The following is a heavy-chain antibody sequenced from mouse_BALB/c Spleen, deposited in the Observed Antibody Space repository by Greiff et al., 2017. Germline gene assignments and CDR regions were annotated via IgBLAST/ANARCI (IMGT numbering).Heavy chain of an antibody. V-gene: IGHV7-3*02. Sequence: EVQVVESGGGLVQPGGSLRLSCATSGFTFTDHYMSWVRQPPGKALEWLGFIRNKANGYTTEYSASVKGRFTISRDNSQSILYLQMNTLRAEDSATYYCARGGNFDYWGQGTTLTVSS. CDR3: ARGGNFDY. CDR1: GFTFTDHY. D-gene: IGHD2-14*01. J-gene: IGHJ2*01. CDR2: IRNKANGYTT.